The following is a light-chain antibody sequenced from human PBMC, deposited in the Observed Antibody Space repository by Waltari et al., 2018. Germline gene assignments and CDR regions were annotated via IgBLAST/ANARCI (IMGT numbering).Light chain of an antibody. CDR3: QSYDTTLSVV. CDR2: GST. CDR1: GSNIGAGHD. Sequence: QSVLTQPPSVSGAPGQRVTISCTGSGSNIGAGHDVHWYQQLPRAAPKLLIYGSTSLPLGVPDRFFGSTSGTSAFLAITGLQAEDEADYYCQSYDTTLSVVFGGGTKLTVL. V-gene: IGLV1-40*01. J-gene: IGLJ3*02.